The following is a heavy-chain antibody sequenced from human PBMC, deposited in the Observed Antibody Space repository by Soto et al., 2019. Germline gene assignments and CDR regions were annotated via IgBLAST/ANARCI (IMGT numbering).Heavy chain of an antibody. Sequence: SETLSLTCSVSGTAVSSDYWSWIRQPPDKGLEWIGYMHHSGTANYNPSLKSRVTISVDTSKNQFSLRLNSVTAADTAVYYCARYYDFWTGLDDWGQGTLVTVSS. CDR2: MHHSGTA. D-gene: IGHD3-3*01. V-gene: IGHV4-59*08. CDR3: ARYYDFWTGLDD. CDR1: GTAVSSDY. J-gene: IGHJ4*02.